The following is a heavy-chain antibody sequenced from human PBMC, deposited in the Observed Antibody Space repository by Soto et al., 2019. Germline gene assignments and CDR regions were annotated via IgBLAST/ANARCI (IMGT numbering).Heavy chain of an antibody. J-gene: IGHJ6*02. CDR3: ARIGGYYDIWTGSYYYYYYGMDV. CDR2: IIPILGTA. D-gene: IGHD3-9*01. CDR1: GGPFSSYA. V-gene: IGHV1-69*13. Sequence: GASVKVSCKASGGPFSSYAISWVRQAPGQGLEWMGGIIPILGTANYAQKFQGRVTITADESTSTAYMGLSSLRSEDTAVYYCARIGGYYDIWTGSYYYYYYGMDVWGQGTTVTVSS.